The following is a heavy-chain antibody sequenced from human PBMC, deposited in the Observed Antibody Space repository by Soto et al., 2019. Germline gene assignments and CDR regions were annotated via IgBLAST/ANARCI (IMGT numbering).Heavy chain of an antibody. CDR3: ARVRFWSGLMRLNYGMDV. CDR1: GGSVSSGSYY. CDR2: INYSGST. V-gene: IGHV4-61*01. D-gene: IGHD3-3*01. J-gene: IGHJ6*02. Sequence: SETLSLTCTVSGGSVSSGSYYWSWIRQPPGKGLEWIGDINYSGSTNYNPSLKSRVTISVDTSKNQFSLKLSSVTAADTAVYYCARVRFWSGLMRLNYGMDVWGQGTTVTVSS.